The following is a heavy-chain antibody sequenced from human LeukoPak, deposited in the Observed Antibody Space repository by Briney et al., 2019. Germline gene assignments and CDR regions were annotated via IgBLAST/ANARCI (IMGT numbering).Heavy chain of an antibody. D-gene: IGHD3-10*01. CDR2: IYYSGST. V-gene: IGHV4-38-2*02. J-gene: IGHJ5*02. Sequence: SETLSLTCTVSGYSISSGYYWGWIRQPPGKGLEWIGYIYYSGSTNYNPSLKSRVTISVDTSKNQFSLKLSSVTAADTAVYYCARDVYGSCFDPWGQGTLVTVSS. CDR3: ARDVYGSCFDP. CDR1: GYSISSGYY.